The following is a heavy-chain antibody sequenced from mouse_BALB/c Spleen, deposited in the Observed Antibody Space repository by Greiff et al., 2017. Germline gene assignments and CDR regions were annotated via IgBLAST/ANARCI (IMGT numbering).Heavy chain of an antibody. CDR3: AKQEGFGNYAMDY. V-gene: IGHV2-6-5*01. Sequence: VMLVESGPGLVAPSQSLSITCTVSGFSLTDYGVSWIRQPPGKGLEWLGVIWGGGSTYYNSALKSRLSISKDNSKSQVFLKMNSLQTDDTAMYYCAKQEGFGNYAMDYWGQGTSVTVSS. J-gene: IGHJ4*01. CDR1: GFSLTDYG. CDR2: IWGGGST. D-gene: IGHD6-1*01.